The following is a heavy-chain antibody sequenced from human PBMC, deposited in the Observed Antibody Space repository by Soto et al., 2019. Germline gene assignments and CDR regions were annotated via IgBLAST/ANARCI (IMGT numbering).Heavy chain of an antibody. CDR2: ISYDGSNK. J-gene: IGHJ6*02. CDR1: GFAFSSYA. V-gene: IGHV3-30-3*01. D-gene: IGHD3-3*01. CDR3: ARDLIDYDFWSGYYGSWYYYYGTDV. Sequence: GGSLRLSCAASGFAFSSYAMHWVRQAPGKGLEWVAVISYDGSNKYYADSVKGRFTISRDNSKNTLYLQMNSLRAEDTAVYYCARDLIDYDFWSGYYGSWYYYYGTDVWGQGTTVTVSS.